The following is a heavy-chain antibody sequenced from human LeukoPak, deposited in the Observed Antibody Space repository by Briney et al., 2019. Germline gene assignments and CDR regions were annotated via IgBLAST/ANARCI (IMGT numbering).Heavy chain of an antibody. CDR2: IGTAGDT. V-gene: IGHV3-13*01. Sequence: SGGSLRLSCAASGFTFSSYDMHWVRQATGKGLEWVSAIGTAGDTYYPGSVKGRFTISRENAKNSLYLQMNSLRAGDTAVYYCARGAYSSGWYGRVYWFDPWGQGTLVTVSS. CDR1: GFTFSSYD. D-gene: IGHD6-19*01. J-gene: IGHJ5*02. CDR3: ARGAYSSGWYGRVYWFDP.